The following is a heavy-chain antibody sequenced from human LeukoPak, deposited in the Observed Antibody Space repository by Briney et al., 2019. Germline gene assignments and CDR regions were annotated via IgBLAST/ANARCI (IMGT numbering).Heavy chain of an antibody. Sequence: ASVKVSCKASGYTFTCYAMNWVRQAPGQGLEWMGWINTNTGNPTYAQGFTGRFVFSLDTSVSTAYLQISSLKAEDTAVYYCARDLGYGSGWTLVNYYYYYYMDVWGKGTTVTVSS. V-gene: IGHV7-4-1*02. CDR2: INTNTGNP. CDR1: GYTFTCYA. D-gene: IGHD3-10*01. CDR3: ARDLGYGSGWTLVNYYYYYYMDV. J-gene: IGHJ6*03.